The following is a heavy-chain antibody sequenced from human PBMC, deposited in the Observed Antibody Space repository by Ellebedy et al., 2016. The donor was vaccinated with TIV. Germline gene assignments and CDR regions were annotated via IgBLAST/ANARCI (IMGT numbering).Heavy chain of an antibody. CDR1: GDTFSNYA. D-gene: IGHD1-26*01. Sequence: AASVKVSCKASGDTFSNYAITWVRQAPGQGLEWMGVIMPLFGTVVYAQKFQGRVTITADESTSTVYMELGSLRSADTAVYYCARGGRYSGSYNFDHWGQGSLVTVSS. CDR2: IMPLFGTV. V-gene: IGHV1-69*13. J-gene: IGHJ4*02. CDR3: ARGGRYSGSYNFDH.